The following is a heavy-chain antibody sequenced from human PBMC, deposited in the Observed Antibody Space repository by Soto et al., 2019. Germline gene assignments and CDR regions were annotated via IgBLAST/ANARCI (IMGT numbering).Heavy chain of an antibody. J-gene: IGHJ4*02. D-gene: IGHD6-6*01. CDR3: VRGERIAAPQLDY. CDR2: IHNSGTS. Sequence: PSETLSLTCTVSGGSINSSDYHWSWTRQCPAKGLEWISYIHNSGTSFYNPSLRGRVTVNLDTYRSQFYLTLASVTDADTAVYYCVRGERIAAPQLDYWGQGIPVTVSS. CDR1: GGSINSSDYH. V-gene: IGHV4-30-4*01.